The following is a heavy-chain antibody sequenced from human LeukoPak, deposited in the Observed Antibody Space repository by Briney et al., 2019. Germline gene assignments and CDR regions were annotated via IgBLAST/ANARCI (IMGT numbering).Heavy chain of an antibody. D-gene: IGHD3-9*01. CDR2: IVVGSGNT. CDR3: AADDGDILTAPGDY. V-gene: IGHV1-58*01. CDR1: GFTFTSSA. J-gene: IGHJ4*02. Sequence: SVKVSCKASGFTFTSSAVQWVRQARGQRLEWIGWIVVGSGNTNYAQKFQERVTITRDMSTSTAYMEPSSLRSEDTAVYYCAADDGDILTAPGDYWGQGTLVTVSS.